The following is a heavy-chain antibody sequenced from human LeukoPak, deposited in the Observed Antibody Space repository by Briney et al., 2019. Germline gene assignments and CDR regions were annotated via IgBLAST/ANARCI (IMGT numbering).Heavy chain of an antibody. Sequence: PSETLSLTCTVSGYSISSGYFWGWIRQPPGKGLEWIGSIYHNGNTSYNPSLKSRVTISVDTSKNQFSLKLTSVTAADTAVYYCARPPYCPSGTCYSPFEHWGQGSLVTVSS. CDR3: ARPPYCPSGTCYSPFEH. D-gene: IGHD2-15*01. V-gene: IGHV4-38-2*02. J-gene: IGHJ4*02. CDR1: GYSISSGYF. CDR2: IYHNGNT.